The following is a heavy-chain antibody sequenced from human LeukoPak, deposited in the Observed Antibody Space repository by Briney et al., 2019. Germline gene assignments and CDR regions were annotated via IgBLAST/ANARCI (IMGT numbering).Heavy chain of an antibody. CDR3: AIVNYDDNYYYYYMDV. Sequence: SGGSLRLSCAASGFAFSSYAMSWVRQAPGKGLEWVSAISGSGGSRYYADSVKGRFTISRDNSKNMQHLQMNSLRAEDTAVYHCAIVNYDDNYYYYYMDVWGKGTTVTVSS. D-gene: IGHD3-3*01. CDR2: ISGSGGSR. V-gene: IGHV3-23*01. J-gene: IGHJ6*03. CDR1: GFAFSSYA.